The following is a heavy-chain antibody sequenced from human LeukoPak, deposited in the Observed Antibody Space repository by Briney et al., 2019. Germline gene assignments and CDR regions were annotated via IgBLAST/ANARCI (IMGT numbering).Heavy chain of an antibody. CDR3: TRWLIY. J-gene: IGHJ4*02. Sequence: GGSLRLSCAASGFIVSSNYMNWVRQAPGKGLEWVSVIYSGGSTSYADSVKGRFTISRDDSKNTLCLQMNSLRAEDTAVYYCTRWLIYWGQGTLVTVSS. V-gene: IGHV3-66*01. CDR1: GFIVSSNY. CDR2: IYSGGST. D-gene: IGHD3-10*01.